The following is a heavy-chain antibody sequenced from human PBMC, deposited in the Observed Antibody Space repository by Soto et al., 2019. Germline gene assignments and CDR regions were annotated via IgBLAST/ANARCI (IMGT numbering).Heavy chain of an antibody. CDR1: GYTFNIYG. Sequence: QIQLVQSGTEVKKPGASVKVSCKASGYTFNIYGISWVRQAPGQGLEWMGWISVYNGNTNYAQKLQDRVTMTTDTYTSKVYMELRSLRSDDTAVYYCARDRSSSDYWGQGTLVTVSS. V-gene: IGHV1-18*01. CDR3: ARDRSSSDY. J-gene: IGHJ4*02. D-gene: IGHD6-13*01. CDR2: ISVYNGNT.